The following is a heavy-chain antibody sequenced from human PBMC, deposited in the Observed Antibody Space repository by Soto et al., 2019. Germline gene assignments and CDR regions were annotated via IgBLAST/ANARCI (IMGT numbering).Heavy chain of an antibody. V-gene: IGHV3-7*05. CDR3: ARGRGCSAGSFHNFDY. J-gene: IGHJ4*02. D-gene: IGHD2-15*01. Sequence: EVQLVESGGGLVQPGGSLRLSCAASGFTFRGHWMNWARPAPGKGLEWVAKIKQDGSEKYYVDSVKGRFTVSRDNAKTSLYLQMNSLRADDTAMYYCARGRGCSAGSFHNFDYWGQGTLVTVSS. CDR1: GFTFRGHW. CDR2: IKQDGSEK.